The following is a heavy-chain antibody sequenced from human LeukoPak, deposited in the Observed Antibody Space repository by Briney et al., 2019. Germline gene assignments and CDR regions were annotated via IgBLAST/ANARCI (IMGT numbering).Heavy chain of an antibody. J-gene: IGHJ6*02. CDR2: INTSGSTI. V-gene: IGHV3-11*01. CDR3: ATRVYCGGDCYSSHGMDV. D-gene: IGHD2-21*02. Sequence: GGSLRLSCAASGFTLSDYYMSWIRQAPGKGLEWISYINTSGSTIYYADSVKGRFTISRDNAKNSLYLQMNSLRPEDTAVYYCATRVYCGGDCYSSHGMDVWGPGTTVTVSS. CDR1: GFTLSDYY.